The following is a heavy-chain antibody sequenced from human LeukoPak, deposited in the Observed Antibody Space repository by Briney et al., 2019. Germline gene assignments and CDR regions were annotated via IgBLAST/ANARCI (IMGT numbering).Heavy chain of an antibody. J-gene: IGHJ4*02. CDR1: GYTFTSYF. CDR3: ARTAGRTFDY. CDR2: INPSGGST. Sequence: ASVKVSCKASGYTFTSYFMHWVRQAPGQGLEWMGIINPSGGSTSYAQKFQGRVTMPRDTSTRTVYMELSSLRSDDTAVYYCARTAGRTFDYWGQGTLVTVSS. D-gene: IGHD6-6*01. V-gene: IGHV1-46*01.